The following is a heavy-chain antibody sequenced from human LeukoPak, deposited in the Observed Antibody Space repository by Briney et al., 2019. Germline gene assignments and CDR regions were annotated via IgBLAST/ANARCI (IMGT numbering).Heavy chain of an antibody. J-gene: IGHJ4*02. CDR2: ISSSSSYI. D-gene: IGHD6-19*01. V-gene: IGHV3-21*01. Sequence: SGGSLRLSCAASGFTFSSYSMNWVRQAPGKGLEWVSYISSSSSYIYYADSLKGRFTISRDNAKNSLYLQMNSLRAEDTAVYYCARDLAVAGPIDYWGQGTLVTVSS. CDR1: GFTFSSYS. CDR3: ARDLAVAGPIDY.